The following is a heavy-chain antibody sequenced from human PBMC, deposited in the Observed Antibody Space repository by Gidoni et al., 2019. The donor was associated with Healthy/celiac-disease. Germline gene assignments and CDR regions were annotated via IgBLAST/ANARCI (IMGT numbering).Heavy chain of an antibody. CDR3: ARHLGSSWYLNAVYYGMDV. J-gene: IGHJ6*02. CDR2: IYYSGST. D-gene: IGHD6-13*01. Sequence: QVQLQESGPGLVKPSETLSLTCTVSGGSISSYYWSWIRQPPGKGLEWIGYIYYSGSTNYNPSLKSRVTISVDTSKNQFSLKLSSVTAADTAVYYCARHLGSSWYLNAVYYGMDVWGQGTTVTVSS. V-gene: IGHV4-59*08. CDR1: GGSISSYY.